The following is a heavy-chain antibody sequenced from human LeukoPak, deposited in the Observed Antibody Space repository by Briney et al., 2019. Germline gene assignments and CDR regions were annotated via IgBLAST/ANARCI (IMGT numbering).Heavy chain of an antibody. CDR1: GGYISTY. CDR2: IYSSGST. V-gene: IGHV4-4*07. Sequence: SETLSLTCTVSGGYISTYWSWIRQPAGKGLEWIGRIYSSGSTNYNPSLKSRVTMSVDTSKNQFSLKLSSVTAADTAVYYCARDADYYDSSGYDYWGQGTLVTVSS. D-gene: IGHD3-22*01. CDR3: ARDADYYDSSGYDY. J-gene: IGHJ4*02.